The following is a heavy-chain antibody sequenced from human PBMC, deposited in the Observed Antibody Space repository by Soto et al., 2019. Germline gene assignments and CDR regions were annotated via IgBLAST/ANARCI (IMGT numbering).Heavy chain of an antibody. CDR2: IDTSYSYS. CDR1: GYSFTKYW. V-gene: IGHV5-10-1*01. Sequence: GESLKISCTGSGYSFTKYWIIWVRQVPGKGLEWMGRIDTSYSYSHYSPSFQGHVTISVDKSISTGYLQWSSLKASDTAMYYCARYCSSSSCSQLYGMDVWGQGTTVTVSS. J-gene: IGHJ6*02. D-gene: IGHD2-15*01. CDR3: ARYCSSSSCSQLYGMDV.